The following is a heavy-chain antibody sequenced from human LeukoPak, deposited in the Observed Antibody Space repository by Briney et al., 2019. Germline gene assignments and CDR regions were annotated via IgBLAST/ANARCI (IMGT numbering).Heavy chain of an antibody. J-gene: IGHJ5*02. CDR2: INHSGST. Sequence: KPSETLSLTCAVYGGSFGGYYWSWIRQPPGKGLEWIGEINHSGSTNYNPSLKSRVTISVDTSKNQFSLKLSSVTAADTAVYYCATVEMATITPGFDPWGQGTLVTVSS. CDR1: GGSFGGYY. D-gene: IGHD5-24*01. CDR3: ATVEMATITPGFDP. V-gene: IGHV4-34*01.